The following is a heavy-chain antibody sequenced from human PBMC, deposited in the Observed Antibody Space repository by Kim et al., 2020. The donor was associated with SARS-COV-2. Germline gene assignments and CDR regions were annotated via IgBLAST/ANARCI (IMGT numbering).Heavy chain of an antibody. J-gene: IGHJ5*02. CDR1: GGSFSGYY. V-gene: IGHV4-34*01. CDR2: INHSGST. CDR3: ARGGDYYGSGSYYNNHGGFDP. Sequence: SETLSLTCAVYGGSFSGYYWSWIRQPPGKGLEWIGEINHSGSTNYNPSLKSRVTISVDTSKNQFSLKLSSVTAADTAVYYCARGGDYYGSGSYYNNHGGFDPWGQGTLVTVSS. D-gene: IGHD3-10*01.